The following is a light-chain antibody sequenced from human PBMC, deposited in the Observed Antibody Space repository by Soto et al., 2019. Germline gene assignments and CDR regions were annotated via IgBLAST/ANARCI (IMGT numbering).Light chain of an antibody. CDR2: GAS. Sequence: GAKASLSWRASQSVRRSYFAWHQQKPGKAPRLLNYGASRRATGIPDRFSGSGSGTDFTLTISRLEPEDFAVYYCQQYDSSPITFGQGTRLEI. V-gene: IGKV3-20*01. J-gene: IGKJ5*01. CDR1: QSVRRSY. CDR3: QQYDSSPIT.